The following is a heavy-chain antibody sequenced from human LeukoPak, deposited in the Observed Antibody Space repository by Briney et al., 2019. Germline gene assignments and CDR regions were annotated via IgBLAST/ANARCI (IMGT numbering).Heavy chain of an antibody. CDR3: ARGPDFGDRLDYFDY. Sequence: GRSLRLSCAASGFTFSRHWMGWVRQAPGEGLEWVANIKQDASQYYVDSVRGRFIISRDNAKNSLSLQMNSLRLEDTAVYYCARGPDFGDRLDYFDYWGQGTLVTVSS. CDR1: GFTFSRHW. CDR2: IKQDASQ. V-gene: IGHV3-7*01. D-gene: IGHD4-17*01. J-gene: IGHJ4*02.